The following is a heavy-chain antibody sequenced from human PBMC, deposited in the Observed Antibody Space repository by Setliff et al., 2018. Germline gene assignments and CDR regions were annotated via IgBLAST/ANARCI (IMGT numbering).Heavy chain of an antibody. CDR2: IYTSWST. J-gene: IGHJ6*03. CDR3: ARMSGFQYMDV. V-gene: IGHV4-61*09. CDR1: GDPMSSRRYY. D-gene: IGHD3-3*01. Sequence: LSLTCTVSGDPMSSRRYYWAWIRQPAGKGLEWIGQIYTSWSTNYNPSLKSRVTISLDTSNNQFSLSLSSVTAADTAVYYCARMSGFQYMDVWGKGTTVTV.